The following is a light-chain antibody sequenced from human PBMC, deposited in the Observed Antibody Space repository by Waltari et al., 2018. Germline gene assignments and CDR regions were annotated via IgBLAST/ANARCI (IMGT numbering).Light chain of an antibody. J-gene: IGKJ3*01. CDR3: QRYNSYPIT. V-gene: IGKV1-5*03. Sequence: DIQMTQSPSTLSASVGDRVTITCRASQSIGTWLAWYQQKPGKASKFLIYEANTLENGVPSRFSGSGSGTEFTLTISSLQPDDFATYYCQRYNSYPITFGPGTKVDI. CDR2: EAN. CDR1: QSIGTW.